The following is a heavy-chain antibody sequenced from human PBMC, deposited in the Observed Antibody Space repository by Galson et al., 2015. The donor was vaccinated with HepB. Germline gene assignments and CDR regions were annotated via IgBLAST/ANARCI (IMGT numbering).Heavy chain of an antibody. J-gene: IGHJ4*02. CDR1: GFTFSSYG. CDR3: AQMAAAGTGPLDY. D-gene: IGHD6-13*01. V-gene: IGHV3-30*03. Sequence: SLRLSCAASGFTFSSYGMHWVRQAPGKGLEWVAVISYDGSNKYYADSVKGRFTISRDNSKNTLYLQMNSLRAEDTAVYYCAQMAAAGTGPLDYWGQGTLVTVSS. CDR2: ISYDGSNK.